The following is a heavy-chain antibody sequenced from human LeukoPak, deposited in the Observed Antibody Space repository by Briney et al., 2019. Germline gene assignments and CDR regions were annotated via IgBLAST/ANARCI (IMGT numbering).Heavy chain of an antibody. Sequence: SGTLSLTCGVSGGSVINANWWTWVRQPPGKGLEWIGEVHLDGRTNYNPSLESRLTMSVDVSENQDSLKLTSMTGADTAVYYCAREGGFYRPLDYSGQGTLVTVSS. CDR3: AREGGFYRPLDY. V-gene: IGHV4-4*02. CDR2: VHLDGRT. D-gene: IGHD3-3*01. CDR1: GGSVINANW. J-gene: IGHJ4*02.